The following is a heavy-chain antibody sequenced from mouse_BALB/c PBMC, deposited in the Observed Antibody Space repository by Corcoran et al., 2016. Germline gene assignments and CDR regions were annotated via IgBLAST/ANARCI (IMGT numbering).Heavy chain of an antibody. V-gene: IGHV9-3-1*01. Sequence: QIQLVQSGPELKKLGETVKISCKASGYTFKNNGMNWVKQAPGKGLKWMGWINTYTGEPTYADDFKGRFAFSLETSASTAYLQINNLKSEDTATYFCAREPYAMYYWGQGTAVTVSS. CDR2: INTYTGEP. CDR3: AREPYAMYY. CDR1: GYTFKNNG. J-gene: IGHJ4*01.